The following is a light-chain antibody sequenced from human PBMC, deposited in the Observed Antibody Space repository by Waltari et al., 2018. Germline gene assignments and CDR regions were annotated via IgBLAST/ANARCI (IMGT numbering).Light chain of an antibody. V-gene: IGKV4-1*01. Sequence: DIVMTQSPDSLAVSLGERATINCKSSQSVLYSSNTKNYLTWYQQKPGQPPKLLIYWASTRESGVPDRFSGSASGTDFTLTISSLQAEDVAVYYCQQYYSAPYTFGQGTKLEIK. J-gene: IGKJ2*01. CDR1: QSVLYSSNTKNY. CDR2: WAS. CDR3: QQYYSAPYT.